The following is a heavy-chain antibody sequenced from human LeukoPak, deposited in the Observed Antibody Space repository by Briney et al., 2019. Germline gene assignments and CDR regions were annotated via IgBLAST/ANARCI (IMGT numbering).Heavy chain of an antibody. Sequence: ASVKVSCKASGYTFTGYYMRWVRQAPGQGLEWMGWINPNSGGTNYAQKFQGRVTMTRDTSISTAYMELSRLRSDDTAVYYCARGVDYYDSSGYLGYWGQGTLVTVSS. CDR1: GYTFTGYY. V-gene: IGHV1-2*02. CDR3: ARGVDYYDSSGYLGY. D-gene: IGHD3-22*01. CDR2: INPNSGGT. J-gene: IGHJ4*02.